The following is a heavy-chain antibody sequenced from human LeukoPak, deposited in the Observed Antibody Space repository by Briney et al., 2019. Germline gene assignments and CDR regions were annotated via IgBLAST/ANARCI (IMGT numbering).Heavy chain of an antibody. V-gene: IGHV4-59*08. CDR2: IYYSGST. Sequence: SETLSLTCTVSGGSISSYYWSWIRQPPGKGLEWIGYIYYSGSTNYNPSLKSRVTISVDTSKNQFSLKLSPVTAADTAVYYCARHAFSVNDYYYYGMDVWGQGTTVTVSS. D-gene: IGHD3-3*02. CDR3: ARHAFSVNDYYYYGMDV. J-gene: IGHJ6*02. CDR1: GGSISSYY.